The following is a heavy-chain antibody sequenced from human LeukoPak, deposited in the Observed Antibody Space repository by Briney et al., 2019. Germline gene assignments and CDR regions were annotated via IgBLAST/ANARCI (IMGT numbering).Heavy chain of an antibody. CDR2: IYPGDSDT. V-gene: IGHV5-51*01. CDR3: ARGLNFDY. J-gene: IGHJ4*02. CDR1: GYSFTSYW. Sequence: GESLKISCKGSGYSFTSYWSGWVRQMPGKGLEWLGIIYPGDSDTRYSPSFQGQVTISADKSISTPYLQWSRLKASDTAMYYCARGLNFDYRGQGTLVTVSS.